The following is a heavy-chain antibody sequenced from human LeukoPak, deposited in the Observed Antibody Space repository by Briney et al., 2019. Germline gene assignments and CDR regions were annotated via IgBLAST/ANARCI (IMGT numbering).Heavy chain of an antibody. CDR1: GFTFSSYA. CDR2: ISGSGGST. D-gene: IGHD3-9*01. Sequence: GGSLRRSCAASGFTFSSYAMRWVRQAPGKGLGWVSAISGSGGSTYYADSVKGRFTISRDNSKNTLYLQMNSLRAEDTAVYYCAKDDYDILTGYYSIDYWGQGTLVTVSS. J-gene: IGHJ4*02. CDR3: AKDDYDILTGYYSIDY. V-gene: IGHV3-23*01.